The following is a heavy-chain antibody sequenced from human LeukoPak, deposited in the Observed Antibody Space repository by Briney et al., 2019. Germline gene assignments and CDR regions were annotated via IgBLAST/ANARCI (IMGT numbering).Heavy chain of an antibody. CDR3: AREGVHYHDRSAFDI. D-gene: IGHD3-22*01. V-gene: IGHV3-7*01. CDR1: GFTFSSYW. Sequence: GGSLRLSCAASGFTFSSYWMSWVRQAPGKGLEWVANIKQDGSERYYVDSVKGRFTISRDNAKNSLYLQMNSLGAEDTAVYYCAREGVHYHDRSAFDIWGQGTMVTVSS. CDR2: IKQDGSER. J-gene: IGHJ3*02.